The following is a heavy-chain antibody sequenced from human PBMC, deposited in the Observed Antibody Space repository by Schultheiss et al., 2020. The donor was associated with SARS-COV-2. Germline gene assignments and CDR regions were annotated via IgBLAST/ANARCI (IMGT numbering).Heavy chain of an antibody. J-gene: IGHJ6*02. CDR3: AKDYAAGYYYYCMDV. D-gene: IGHD6-13*01. CDR1: GFTFSSYA. Sequence: GESLKISCAASGFTFSSYAMSWVRQAPGKGLEWVSAISGSGGSTYYADSVKGRFTISRDNSKNTLYLQMNSLRAEDTAVYYCAKDYAAGYYYYCMDVWGQGTTVTVSS. CDR2: ISGSGGST. V-gene: IGHV3-23*01.